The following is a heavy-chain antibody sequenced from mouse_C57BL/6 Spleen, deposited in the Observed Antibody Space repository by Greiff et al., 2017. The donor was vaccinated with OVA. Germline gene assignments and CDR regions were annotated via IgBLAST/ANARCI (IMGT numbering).Heavy chain of an antibody. CDR2: IRNKANGYTT. D-gene: IGHD1-1*01. V-gene: IGHV7-3*01. CDR1: GFTFTDYY. J-gene: IGHJ1*03. Sequence: DVHLVESGGGLVQPGGSLSLSCAASGFTFTDYYMSWVRQPPGKALEWLGFIRNKANGYTTEYSASVKGRFTISRDNSQSILYLQMNALRAEDSATYYCARDRLYYGSSYGYFDVWGTGTTVTVSS. CDR3: ARDRLYYGSSYGYFDV.